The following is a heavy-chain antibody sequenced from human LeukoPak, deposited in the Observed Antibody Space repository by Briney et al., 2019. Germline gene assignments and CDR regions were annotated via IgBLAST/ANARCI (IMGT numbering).Heavy chain of an antibody. CDR1: GYSFTTYG. D-gene: IGHD2-2*02. J-gene: IGHJ1*01. V-gene: IGHV1-18*01. CDR3: ARADVIVPAAIRIEYFQH. Sequence: GASVKVSCKASGYSFTTYGISRVRQAPGQGLKWMGWISAYNGNTNYAQKLQGRVTMTTDTFTSTAYMELRSLRSDDTAVYYCARADVIVPAAIRIEYFQHWGQGTLVTVSS. CDR2: ISAYNGNT.